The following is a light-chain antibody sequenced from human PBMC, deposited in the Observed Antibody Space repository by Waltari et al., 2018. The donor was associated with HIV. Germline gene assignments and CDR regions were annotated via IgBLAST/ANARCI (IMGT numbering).Light chain of an antibody. V-gene: IGLV1-40*01. J-gene: IGLJ2*01. CDR1: SSNIGAGYD. Sequence: QSVLTQPPSVSGAPGQRVPLPCTGSSSNIGAGYDVHWYQQVPGTAPKLLIYGNNNRPSGVPDRFSASKSGASPSLAITGLQAEDEADYYCQSYDSSLTGSVFGGGTKLTVL. CDR2: GNN. CDR3: QSYDSSLTGSV.